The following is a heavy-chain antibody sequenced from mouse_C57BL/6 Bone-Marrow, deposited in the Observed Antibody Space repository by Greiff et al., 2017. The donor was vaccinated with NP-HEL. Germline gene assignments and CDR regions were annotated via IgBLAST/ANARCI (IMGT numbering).Heavy chain of an antibody. Sequence: EVQVVEPGGGLVQPGGSMKLSCAASGFTFSDAWMDWVRQSPEKGLEWVAVIRNKANNHATYYAESVKGRFTISRDDYKSSVYLQMNSLKDEDTGIYDCTDGLRPYAMGYWGQGASVTVAS. CDR3: TDGLRPYAMGY. D-gene: IGHD2-4*01. CDR2: IRNKANNHAT. CDR1: GFTFSDAW. J-gene: IGHJ4*01. V-gene: IGHV6-6*01.